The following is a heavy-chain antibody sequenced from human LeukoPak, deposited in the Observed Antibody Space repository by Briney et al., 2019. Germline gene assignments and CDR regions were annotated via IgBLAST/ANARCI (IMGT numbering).Heavy chain of an antibody. V-gene: IGHV3-74*01. CDR2: INSDGSST. J-gene: IGHJ4*02. CDR3: ARDPSYYDSSGCDY. CDR1: GFTFSNYW. Sequence: GGSLRLSCAASGFTFSNYWMHWVRQAPGKGLVWVSRINSDGSSTSNADSVKGRFTISRDNAKNALYLQMNSLRAEDTAVYYCARDPSYYDSSGCDYWGQGTLVTVSS. D-gene: IGHD3-22*01.